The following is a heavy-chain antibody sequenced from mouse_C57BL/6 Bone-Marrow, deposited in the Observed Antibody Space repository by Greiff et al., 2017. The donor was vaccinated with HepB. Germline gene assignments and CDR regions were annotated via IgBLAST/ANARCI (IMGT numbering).Heavy chain of an antibody. Sequence: EVQLQQSGPELVKPGASVKIPCKASGYTFTDYNMDWVKQSHGKSLEWIGDINPNNGGTIYNQKFKGKATLTVDKSSSTAYMELRSLTSEDTAVYYCARGWWQGPRSYYYAMDYWGQGTSVTVSS. CDR1: GYTFTDYN. CDR2: INPNNGGT. CDR3: ARGWWQGPRSYYYAMDY. J-gene: IGHJ4*01. V-gene: IGHV1-18*01. D-gene: IGHD1-1*02.